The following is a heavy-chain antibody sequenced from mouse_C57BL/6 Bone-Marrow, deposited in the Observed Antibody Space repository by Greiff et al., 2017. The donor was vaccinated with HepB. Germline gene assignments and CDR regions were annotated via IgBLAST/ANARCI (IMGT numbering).Heavy chain of an antibody. V-gene: IGHV5-12*01. CDR1: GFTFSDYY. CDR3: ASLRKEWFAY. J-gene: IGHJ3*01. Sequence: EVQVVESGGGLVQPGGSLKLSCAASGFTFSDYYMYWVRQTPEKRLEWVAYISNGGGSTYYPDTVKGRFTISRDNAKNTLYLQMSRLKSEDTAMYYCASLRKEWFAYWGQGTLVTVSA. CDR2: ISNGGGST.